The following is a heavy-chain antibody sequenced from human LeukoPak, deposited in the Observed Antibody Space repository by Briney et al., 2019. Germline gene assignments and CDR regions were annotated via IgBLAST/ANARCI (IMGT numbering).Heavy chain of an antibody. CDR3: ARQGYSSSWYADY. J-gene: IGHJ4*02. CDR2: IYYSGST. D-gene: IGHD6-13*01. V-gene: IGHV4-59*08. Sequence: PSETLSLTCTVSGGSICSYYWSWIRQPPGKGLEWIGYIYYSGSTNYNPSLKSRVTISVDTSKNQFSLKLSSVTAADTAVYYCARQGYSSSWYADYWGQGTLVTVSS. CDR1: GGSICSYY.